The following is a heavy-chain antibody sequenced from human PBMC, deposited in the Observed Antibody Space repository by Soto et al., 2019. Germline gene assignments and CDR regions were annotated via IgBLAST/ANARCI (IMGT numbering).Heavy chain of an antibody. CDR2: IRGSGDVT. Sequence: EAQLLESGGGLVQPGGSLRLSCAASGFTFSNYAMTWVRQAPGKGLEWVSVIRGSGDVTYYADSVQGRFAISRDNSKNTLYLQMNSLRDEDTAIYYCAKHGGPSYSYYMDVWGKGTTVTVSS. D-gene: IGHD3-3*01. CDR3: AKHGGPSYSYYMDV. J-gene: IGHJ6*03. CDR1: GFTFSNYA. V-gene: IGHV3-23*01.